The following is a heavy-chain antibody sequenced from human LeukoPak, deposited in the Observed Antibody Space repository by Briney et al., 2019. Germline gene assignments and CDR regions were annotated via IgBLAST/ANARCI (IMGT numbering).Heavy chain of an antibody. J-gene: IGHJ4*02. CDR3: ARQDIVLDY. CDR1: GGSINSGDYF. CDR2: IYYSGST. Sequence: SETLSLTCTVSGGSINSGDYFWSWIRQPPGKGLEWIGYIYYSGSTNYNPSLKSRVTISVDTSKNQFSLKLSSVTAADTAVYYCARQDIVLDYWGQGTLVTVSS. D-gene: IGHD2-8*02. V-gene: IGHV4-61*08.